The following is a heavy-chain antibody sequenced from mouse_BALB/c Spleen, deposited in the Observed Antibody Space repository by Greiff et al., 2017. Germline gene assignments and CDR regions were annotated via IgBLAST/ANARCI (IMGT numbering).Heavy chain of an antibody. V-gene: IGHV3-8*02. CDR3: ASGGYGNYPYAMDY. J-gene: IGHJ4*01. Sequence: DVKLQESGPSLVKPSQTLSLTCSVTGDSITSGYWNWIRKFPGNKLEYMGYISYSGSTYYNPSLKSRISITRDTSKNQYYLQLNSVTTEDTATYYCASGGYGNYPYAMDYWGQGTSVTVSS. CDR2: ISYSGST. CDR1: GDSITSGY. D-gene: IGHD2-1*01.